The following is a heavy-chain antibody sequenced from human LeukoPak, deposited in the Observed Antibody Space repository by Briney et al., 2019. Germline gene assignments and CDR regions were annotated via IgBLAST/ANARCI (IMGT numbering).Heavy chain of an antibody. CDR3: ARGGNRYCSGGSCYMFDY. CDR1: GFTFSSYA. J-gene: IGHJ4*02. CDR2: ISYDGSNK. Sequence: PGGSLRLSCAASGFTFSSYAMHWVRQAPGKGLEWVAVISYDGSNKYYADSVKGRFTISRDNSKNTLYLQMNSLRAEDTAVYYCARGGNRYCSGGSCYMFDYWGQGTLVTVSS. D-gene: IGHD2-15*01. V-gene: IGHV3-30*04.